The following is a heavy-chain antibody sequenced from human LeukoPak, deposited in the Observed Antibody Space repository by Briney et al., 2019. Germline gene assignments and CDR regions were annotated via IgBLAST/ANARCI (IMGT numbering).Heavy chain of an antibody. D-gene: IGHD3-10*01. CDR3: AKDFFSYYYGSGSSPGWFDP. CDR2: ISYDGINK. J-gene: IGHJ5*02. CDR1: VFTFSSYG. Sequence: RRSLRLSCAASVFTFSSYGMHWVRQAPGKGLEWVSVISYDGINKYYADSVKGRFTISRDNSKNTLYLQMNSLRAEDTAVYYCAKDFFSYYYGSGSSPGWFDPWGQGTLVTVSS. V-gene: IGHV3-30*18.